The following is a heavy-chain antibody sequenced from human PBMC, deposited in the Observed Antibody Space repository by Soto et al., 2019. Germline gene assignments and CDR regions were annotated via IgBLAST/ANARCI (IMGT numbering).Heavy chain of an antibody. CDR1: GYTFTGYY. D-gene: IGHD3-3*01. CDR2: INPVGGSA. Sequence: ASVKVSCKTSGYTFTGYYMHWVRQAPGQGLEWMGIINPVGGSATYAQKFQGRVTMTRDTSTSTVYMELSSLISDDTAVYYCARADDFWTTRGMDVRGQGTTVTVSS. CDR3: ARADDFWTTRGMDV. J-gene: IGHJ6*02. V-gene: IGHV1-46*01.